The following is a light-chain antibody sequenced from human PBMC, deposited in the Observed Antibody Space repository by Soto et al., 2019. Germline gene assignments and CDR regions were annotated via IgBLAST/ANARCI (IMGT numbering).Light chain of an antibody. CDR1: QSVLYSLDNRNY. CDR3: HQYHTSPDT. V-gene: IGKV4-1*01. CDR2: WAS. Sequence: DIVMTQSPDSLAVSLGEGATINCKSSQSVLYSLDNRNYLAWYRQKPGQPPKLLIYWASTRESGVPDRFSGSGSGTDFTLTISSLQAEDVAVYYCHQYHTSPDTFGQGTKLEIK. J-gene: IGKJ2*01.